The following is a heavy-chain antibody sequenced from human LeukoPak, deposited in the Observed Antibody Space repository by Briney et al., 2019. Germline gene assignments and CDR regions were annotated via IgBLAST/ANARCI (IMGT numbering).Heavy chain of an antibody. D-gene: IGHD3-3*01. V-gene: IGHV3-48*01. CDR2: ISSSSTTI. Sequence: GGSLRLSCAASGFTFSSYSMNWVRQAPGKGLEWVSYISSSSTTIYYADSEKGRFTISRDNAKNSLYLQMNSLRAEDTAVYYCAKVPDFGVGYYYYYMDVWGKGSTVTVSS. CDR1: GFTFSSYS. CDR3: AKVPDFGVGYYYYYMDV. J-gene: IGHJ6*03.